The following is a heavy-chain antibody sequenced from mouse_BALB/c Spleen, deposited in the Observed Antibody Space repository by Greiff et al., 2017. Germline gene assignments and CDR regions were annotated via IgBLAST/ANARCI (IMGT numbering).Heavy chain of an antibody. V-gene: IGHV3-6*02. J-gene: IGHJ3*01. CDR3: AREGDYGNYVFAY. CDR2: ISYDGSN. CDR1: GYSITSGYY. Sequence: VQLQQSGPGLVKPSQSLSLTCSVTGYSITSGYYWNWIRQFPGNKLEWMGYISYDGSNNYNPSLKNRISITRDTSKNQFFLKLNSVTTEDTATYYCAREGDYGNYVFAYWGQGTLVTVSA. D-gene: IGHD2-1*01.